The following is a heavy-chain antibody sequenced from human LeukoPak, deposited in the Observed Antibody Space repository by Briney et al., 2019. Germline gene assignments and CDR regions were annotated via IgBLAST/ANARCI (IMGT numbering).Heavy chain of an antibody. CDR1: GFTFSSYS. CDR3: AKGDTTWELPHDD. D-gene: IGHD1-26*01. V-gene: IGHV3-48*01. J-gene: IGHJ4*02. CDR2: ISSSSSTI. Sequence: GGSLRLSCAASGFTFSSYSMNWVRQAPGKGLEWVSYISSSSSTIYYADSVKGRFTISRDKSKNTLYLQMNSLRAEDTAVYYCAKGDTTWELPHDDRGQGTLVTVSS.